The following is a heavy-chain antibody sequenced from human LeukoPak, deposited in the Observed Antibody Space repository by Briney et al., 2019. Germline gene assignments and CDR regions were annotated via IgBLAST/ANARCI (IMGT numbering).Heavy chain of an antibody. CDR1: GFTFSSYA. V-gene: IGHV3-23*01. Sequence: GGSLRLSCAASGFTFSSYAMSWVRQAPGKGLEWVSAISGSGGSTYYADSVKGRFTISRDNSKNTLYLQMNSLRAEDTAVYYCARYNRDTGGYGMGVWGQGTTVTVSS. D-gene: IGHD5-18*01. J-gene: IGHJ6*02. CDR3: ARYNRDTGGYGMGV. CDR2: ISGSGGST.